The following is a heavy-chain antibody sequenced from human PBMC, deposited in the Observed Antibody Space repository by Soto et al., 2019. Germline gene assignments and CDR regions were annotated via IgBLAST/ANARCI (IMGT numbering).Heavy chain of an antibody. J-gene: IGHJ3*02. V-gene: IGHV4-39*01. Sequence: SETLSLTCTVSGGSISSSSYYWGWIRQPPGKGLEWIGSIYYSGSTYYNPSLKSRVTISVDTSKNQLSLKLSSVTAADTAVYYCASSTDCSGGSCYVVAFDIWGKGTIVTVSS. CDR1: GGSISSSSYY. CDR3: ASSTDCSGGSCYVVAFDI. D-gene: IGHD2-15*01. CDR2: IYYSGST.